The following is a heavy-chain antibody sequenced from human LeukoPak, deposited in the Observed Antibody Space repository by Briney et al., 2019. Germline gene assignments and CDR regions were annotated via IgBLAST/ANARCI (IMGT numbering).Heavy chain of an antibody. D-gene: IGHD1-26*01. V-gene: IGHV3-48*01. CDR2: ISSSGTTI. Sequence: GGTLRLSCAASGFNFNIYNMNWVRQAPGKGLEWISYISSSGTTIYYADSVKGRFTISRDNSKNTLYLQMNSLRAEDTAVYYCAKDWYPRLKVGATPGLFDYWGQGTLVTVSS. J-gene: IGHJ4*02. CDR1: GFNFNIYN. CDR3: AKDWYPRLKVGATPGLFDY.